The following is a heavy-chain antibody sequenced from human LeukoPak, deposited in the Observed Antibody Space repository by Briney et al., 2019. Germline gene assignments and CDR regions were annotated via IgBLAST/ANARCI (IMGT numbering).Heavy chain of an antibody. CDR3: ARDSGTTGEVKFDP. D-gene: IGHD3-10*01. CDR2: IFGSGTI. J-gene: IGHJ5*02. CDR1: GGSMSSYY. V-gene: IGHV4-4*07. Sequence: PSETLSLTCSVSGGSMSSYYWSWIRQSPGKGLEWIGRIFGSGTITYNPALQSRLTISIDTSKNQFSLKLMSVTAADTAVYYCARDSGTTGEVKFDPWGQGTLVTVSS.